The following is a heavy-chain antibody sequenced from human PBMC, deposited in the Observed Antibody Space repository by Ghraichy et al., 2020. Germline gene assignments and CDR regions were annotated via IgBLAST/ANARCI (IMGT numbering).Heavy chain of an antibody. D-gene: IGHD6-13*01. V-gene: IGHV4-34*01. CDR2: INHSGST. J-gene: IGHJ5*02. Sequence: SQTLSLTCAVYGGSFSAYYWSWIRQPPGKGLEWIGEINHSGSTNYNPSLKSRVTISIDTSKNQFSLKLNSVTAADTAVYYCARGVQDSSSWFGSLWTWFDPWGQGTLVTVSS. CDR3: ARGVQDSSSWFGSLWTWFDP. CDR1: GGSFSAYY.